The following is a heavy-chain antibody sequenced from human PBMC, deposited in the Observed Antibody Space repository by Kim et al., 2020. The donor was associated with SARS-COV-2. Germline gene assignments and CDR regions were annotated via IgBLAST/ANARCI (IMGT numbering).Heavy chain of an antibody. V-gene: IGHV3-23*01. CDR2: ISRTATTT. CDR1: GFIFDSFA. Sequence: GGSLRLSCAASGFIFDSFAMNWVRQAPGKGLEWVSTISRTATTTYYTDSVKGRFTISRDNSKNTLYLQVNSLRAEDTAVYYCTKHAVRGASYFDYWGQGT. J-gene: IGHJ4*02. D-gene: IGHD3-10*01. CDR3: TKHAVRGASYFDY.